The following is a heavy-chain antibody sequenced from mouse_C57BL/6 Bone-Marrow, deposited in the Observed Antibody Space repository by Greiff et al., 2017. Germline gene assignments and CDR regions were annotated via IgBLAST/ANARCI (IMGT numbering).Heavy chain of an antibody. CDR2: IHPNSGST. V-gene: IGHV1-64*01. Sequence: VQLQQPGAELVKPGASVKLSCKASGYTFTSYWMHWVKQRPGQGLEWIGMIHPNSGSTNYNEKFKSKATLTVDKSSSTAYMQLRSLTSDDSAVYYGARDGYSNYDWCAYWGQGTLVTVSA. CDR3: ARDGYSNYDWCAY. D-gene: IGHD2-5*01. CDR1: GYTFTSYW. J-gene: IGHJ3*01.